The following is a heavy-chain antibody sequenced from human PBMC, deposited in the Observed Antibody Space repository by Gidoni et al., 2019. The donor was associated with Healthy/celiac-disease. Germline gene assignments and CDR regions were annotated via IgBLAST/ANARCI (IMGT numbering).Heavy chain of an antibody. CDR1: ASTFSRAS. CDR2: MSSSSSYI. D-gene: IGHD3-10*01. J-gene: IGHJ4*02. CDR3: AIVTTMVRGVITHDLDY. V-gene: IGHV3-21*01. Sequence: EVQLVECEGSLVKPGGSLSLPCEAPASTFSRASMPWGRQAPGKGLEWVSSMSSSSSYIYYADSVKGRFTISRDNAKNSLYLQMNSLRAEDTAVYYCAIVTTMVRGVITHDLDYWGQGTLVTVSS.